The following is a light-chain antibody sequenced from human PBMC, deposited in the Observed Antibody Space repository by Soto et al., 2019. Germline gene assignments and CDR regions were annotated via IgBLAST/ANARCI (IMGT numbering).Light chain of an antibody. CDR1: SSDVGAYNF. CDR2: EVT. J-gene: IGLJ1*01. V-gene: IGLV2-14*01. Sequence: QSVLTQPASVSGSPGQSITISCTGTSSDVGAYNFVSWYQHHPGRVPKLIIYEVTIRPSGVSNRFSGSKSGNTASLTISGLQAEDEADYYCSSYTTSAPYVFGSGTKVTVL. CDR3: SSYTTSAPYV.